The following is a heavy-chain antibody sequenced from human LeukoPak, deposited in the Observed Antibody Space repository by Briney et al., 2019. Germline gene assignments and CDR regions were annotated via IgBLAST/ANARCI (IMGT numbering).Heavy chain of an antibody. CDR1: GYTFTGYY. V-gene: IGHV1-2*02. CDR3: ARDGGYSGYDLDY. J-gene: IGHJ4*02. Sequence: ASVKVSCKASGYTFTGYYIHWVRQAPGQGLEWMGWINPNSGGTNYAQKLQGRVTMTRDTSISTAYMELSRLRSDDTAVFYCARDGGYSGYDLDYWGQGTLVTVSS. D-gene: IGHD5-12*01. CDR2: INPNSGGT.